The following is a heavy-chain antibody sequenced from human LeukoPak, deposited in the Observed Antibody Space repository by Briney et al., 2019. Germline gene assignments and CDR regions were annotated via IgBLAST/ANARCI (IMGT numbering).Heavy chain of an antibody. V-gene: IGHV3-7*01. CDR1: GFTFNRSW. CDR3: AIWTSGNY. J-gene: IGHJ4*02. CDR2: MHPSGSQK. Sequence: PGGSLRLSCAASGFTFNRSWMNWVRQAPGKGLEWVANMHPSGSQKRYVDSVKGRFTISKDNPGTSLYLEMYSLRAEDTAIYYCAIWTSGNYWGQGTPVTVSS. D-gene: IGHD1-1*01.